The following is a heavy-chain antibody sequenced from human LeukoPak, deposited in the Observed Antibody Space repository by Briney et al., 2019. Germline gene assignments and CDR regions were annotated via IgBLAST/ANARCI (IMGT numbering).Heavy chain of an antibody. Sequence: GGSLRLSCAASGFTFSSYGMHWVRQAPGKGLEWVAVISYDGSNKYYADSVKGRFTISRDNSKNTLYLQMNSLRAEDTAVYYCAKAYYYDISGQPDYWGQGTLVTVSS. CDR1: GFTFSSYG. V-gene: IGHV3-30*18. CDR2: ISYDGSNK. J-gene: IGHJ4*02. CDR3: AKAYYYDISGQPDY. D-gene: IGHD3-22*01.